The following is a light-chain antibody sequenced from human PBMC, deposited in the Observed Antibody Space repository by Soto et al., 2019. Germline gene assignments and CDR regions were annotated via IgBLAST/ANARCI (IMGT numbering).Light chain of an antibody. CDR1: QTVSGN. Sequence: EIVLTQSPDTLSLSPGERATLSCRASQTVSGNLAWYQQKPGQAPRLLIYGASTRATVIPAGFSGSGSGTEFTLTISSLQSEDFAVYYCQQYNNWPPWTFGQGTKVDIK. CDR3: QQYNNWPPWT. CDR2: GAS. V-gene: IGKV3-15*01. J-gene: IGKJ1*01.